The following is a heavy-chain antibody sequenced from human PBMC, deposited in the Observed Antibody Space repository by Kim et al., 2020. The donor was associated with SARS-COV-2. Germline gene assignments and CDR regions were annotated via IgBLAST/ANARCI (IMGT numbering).Heavy chain of an antibody. CDR3: ARDSNYYDSSGYHNYFDY. D-gene: IGHD3-22*01. CDR1: GFTVSSNY. J-gene: IGHJ4*02. Sequence: GGSLRLSCAASGFTVSSNYMSWVRQAPGKGLEWVSVIYSGGSTYYADSVKGRFTISRDNSKNTLYLQMNSLRAEDTAVYYCARDSNYYDSSGYHNYFDYWGQGTLGTVSS. V-gene: IGHV3-53*01. CDR2: IYSGGST.